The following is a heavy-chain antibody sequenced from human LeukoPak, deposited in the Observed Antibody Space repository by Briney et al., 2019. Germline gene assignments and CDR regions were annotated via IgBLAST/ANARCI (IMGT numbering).Heavy chain of an antibody. V-gene: IGHV3-53*01. CDR1: GFTFSSYS. CDR3: ASRHCSGGGCYFAGADPFDY. J-gene: IGHJ4*02. D-gene: IGHD2-15*01. Sequence: GGSLRLSCAASGFTFSSYSMNWVRQAPGKGLEWVSVIYSSGNIYYIDSVKGRLTISRDTSKNTLYLQMNRLRAEDTAVYYCASRHCSGGGCYFAGADPFDYWGQGTLVTVSS. CDR2: IYSSGNI.